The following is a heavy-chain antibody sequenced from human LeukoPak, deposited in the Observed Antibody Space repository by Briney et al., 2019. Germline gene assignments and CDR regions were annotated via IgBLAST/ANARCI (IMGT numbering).Heavy chain of an antibody. D-gene: IGHD2-2*01. J-gene: IGHJ3*02. CDR1: GYTFTNYD. Sequence: GASVKVSCKASGYTFTNYDINWVRQATGQGLEWMGWINPNSGGTNYSQKFQGRVTMTRDTSISTAYMELSRLRSDDTAVYYCARDEHIVLVAAAWPSHIWGQGTMVTVSS. V-gene: IGHV1-2*02. CDR3: ARDEHIVLVAAAWPSHI. CDR2: INPNSGGT.